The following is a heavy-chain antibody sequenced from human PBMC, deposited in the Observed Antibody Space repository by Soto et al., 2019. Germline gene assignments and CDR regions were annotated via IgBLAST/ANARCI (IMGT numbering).Heavy chain of an antibody. J-gene: IGHJ5*02. CDR1: GGSISSGGYS. CDR2: MYHSGST. V-gene: IGHV4-30-2*01. D-gene: IGHD6-13*01. Sequence: TSETLSLTCAVSGGSISSGGYSWSWIRQPPGKGLEWIGYMYHSGSTYYNPSLKSLVTISIDRSKNQFSLKLSSVTAADTAVYYCARERPAGSRLDPWGQGTLVTLSS. CDR3: ARERPAGSRLDP.